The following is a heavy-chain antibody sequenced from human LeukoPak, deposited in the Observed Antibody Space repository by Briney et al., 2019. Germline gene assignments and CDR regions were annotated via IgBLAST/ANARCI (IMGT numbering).Heavy chain of an antibody. Sequence: SETLSLTCAVYGGSFSGYYWSWIRQPPGKGLEWIGEINHSGSTNYNPSHKSRVTISVDTSKNQFSLKLSSVTAADTAVYYCATYYYDRTGYDTFDIWGQGTMVTVSS. CDR1: GGSFSGYY. V-gene: IGHV4-34*01. CDR2: INHSGST. D-gene: IGHD3-22*01. CDR3: ATYYYDRTGYDTFDI. J-gene: IGHJ3*02.